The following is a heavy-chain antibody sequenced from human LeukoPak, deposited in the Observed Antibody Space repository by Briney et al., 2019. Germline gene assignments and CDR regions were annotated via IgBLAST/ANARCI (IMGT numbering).Heavy chain of an antibody. CDR1: GGSISSSSYY. V-gene: IGHV4-39*01. Sequence: SETLSLTCTVSGGSISSSSYYWGWIRQPPGKGLEWIGSIYSSGSTYYNPSLKSRVTISVDTSKNQFSLNLSSVPASDTAVYYCARRGGSGRSFDYWSQGILVTVSS. D-gene: IGHD3-10*01. CDR2: IYSSGST. CDR3: ARRGGSGRSFDY. J-gene: IGHJ4*02.